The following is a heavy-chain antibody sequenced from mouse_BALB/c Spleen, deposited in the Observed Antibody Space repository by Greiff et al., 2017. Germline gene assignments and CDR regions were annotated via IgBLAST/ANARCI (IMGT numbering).Heavy chain of an antibody. D-gene: IGHD2-14*01. CDR1: GFSLTSYG. V-gene: IGHV2-2*02. CDR2: IWSGGRT. Sequence: QVQLQQSGPGLVQPSQSLSITCTVSGFSLTSYGVHWVRQSPGKGLEWLGVIWSGGRTDYNAAFISRLSISKDNSKSQVFFKMNSLQANDTAIYYCARNRGNYRHYFDYWGQGTTLTVSS. CDR3: ARNRGNYRHYFDY. J-gene: IGHJ2*01.